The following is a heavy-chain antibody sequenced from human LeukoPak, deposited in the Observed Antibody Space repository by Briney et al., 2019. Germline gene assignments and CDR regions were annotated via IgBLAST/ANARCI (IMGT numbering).Heavy chain of an antibody. CDR3: AKLEYYYDSSGFDY. CDR1: GFTFSSYW. J-gene: IGHJ4*02. D-gene: IGHD3-22*01. Sequence: GGSLRLSCAASGFTFSSYWMSWVRQAPGKGLEWVANIKQDGSEKYYVDSVKGRFTISRDNAKNSLYLQMNSLRAEDTAVYYCAKLEYYYDSSGFDYWGQGTLVTVSS. CDR2: IKQDGSEK. V-gene: IGHV3-7*01.